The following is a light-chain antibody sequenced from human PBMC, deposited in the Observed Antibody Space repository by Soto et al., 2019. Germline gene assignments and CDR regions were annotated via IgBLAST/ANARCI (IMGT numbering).Light chain of an antibody. CDR2: GAS. Sequence: EHVLTSKEGTRALSGGGVALLCRRTSQSVSGNYLAWYQQKPGQAPRLLIYGASRRATGIPDRFSGSGSGTAFTLTISSLEPEYFAVYNCQQYGSSPVTFGGGTKVDIK. V-gene: IGKV3-20*01. J-gene: IGKJ4*01. CDR3: QQYGSSPVT. CDR1: QSVSGNY.